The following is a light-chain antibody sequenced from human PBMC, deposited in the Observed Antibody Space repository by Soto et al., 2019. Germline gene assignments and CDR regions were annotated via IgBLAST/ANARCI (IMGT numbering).Light chain of an antibody. CDR2: GES. Sequence: EIVLTQSPATLSLSPGERATLSCRASQSVSSSYLAWYQQKPVQAPRLLIYGESSRATGIPDRFSGSGSGTDFTLAISRLEPEDFAVYYCQQYGSSRWTFGQGTKVDI. CDR3: QQYGSSRWT. CDR1: QSVSSSY. J-gene: IGKJ1*01. V-gene: IGKV3-20*01.